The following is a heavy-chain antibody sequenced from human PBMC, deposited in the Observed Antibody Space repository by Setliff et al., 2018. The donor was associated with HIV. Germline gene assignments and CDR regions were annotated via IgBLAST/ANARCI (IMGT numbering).Heavy chain of an antibody. V-gene: IGHV3-30*01. CDR3: ARDSYAPI. D-gene: IGHD3-10*01. CDR2: ISYDGSNK. J-gene: IGHJ3*02. Sequence: PGGSLRLSCAASGFTFSSYAMHWVRQAPGKGLEWVAVISYDGSNKYYADSVKGRFTISRDNSKNTLYLQMNSLRAEDTAVYYCARDSYAPIWGQGTMVTVSS. CDR1: GFTFSSYA.